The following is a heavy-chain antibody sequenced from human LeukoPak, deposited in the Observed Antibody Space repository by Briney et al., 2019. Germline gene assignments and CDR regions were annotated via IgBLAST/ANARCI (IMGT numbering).Heavy chain of an antibody. J-gene: IGHJ3*02. CDR1: GDSFSSYY. V-gene: IGHV4-4*07. D-gene: IGHD2-2*01. CDR3: ARGVVPAAMNAFDM. CDR2: IYPSGSI. Sequence: PSETLSLTCTVSGDSFSSYYWSWIRQPAGKGLEWIGRIYPSGSINYNPSLKSRLTMSIDTSKNQFFLNLSSVTAADTAVYYCARGVVPAAMNAFDMWGQGTMVTVSS.